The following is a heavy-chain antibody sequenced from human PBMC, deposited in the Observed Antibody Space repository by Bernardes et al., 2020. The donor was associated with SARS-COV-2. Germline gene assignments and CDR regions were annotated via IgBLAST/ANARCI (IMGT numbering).Heavy chain of an antibody. J-gene: IGHJ4*02. CDR1: GYSFTTYL. CDR3: ARGAAEVLRASDY. Sequence: ASVKVSCKASGYSFTTYLNNLVRQAPGQRLEWKGWIAANNGKTNYAENFKDKVSMTMDTATNTAYMELRSLRSDDTAVYFCARGAAEVLRASDYWGQGTLVTVSS. D-gene: IGHD3-16*01. V-gene: IGHV1-18*04. CDR2: IAANNGKT.